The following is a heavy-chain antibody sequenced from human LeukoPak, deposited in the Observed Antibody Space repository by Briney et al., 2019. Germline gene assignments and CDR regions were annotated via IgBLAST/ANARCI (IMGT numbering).Heavy chain of an antibody. Sequence: GGSLRLSCAAWGFIFSDYSMKGVREARGKGLEGISYIGISSGNTNYADSVKGRFTISGDKAKNSLYLQMNGLRVEDTAVYYCARDYKYAFDNWGQGTLVTVSS. CDR1: GFIFSDYS. V-gene: IGHV3-48*01. J-gene: IGHJ4*02. D-gene: IGHD5-24*01. CDR2: IGISSGNT. CDR3: ARDYKYAFDN.